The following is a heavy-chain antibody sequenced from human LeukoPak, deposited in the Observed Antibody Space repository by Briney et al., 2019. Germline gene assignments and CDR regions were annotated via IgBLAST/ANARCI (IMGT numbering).Heavy chain of an antibody. CDR1: GFTCSSYL. CDR3: ARIRRGWSQNWDY. J-gene: IGHJ4*02. D-gene: IGHD6-19*01. Sequence: GGSLRLSCAASGFTCSSYLMSRVRQAPGKGLEWVANIKQDGSEKYYVDSVKGRFTISRDNAKNSLYLQMNSLRAEDTAVYYCARIRRGWSQNWDYWGQGTLVTVSS. V-gene: IGHV3-7*01. CDR2: IKQDGSEK.